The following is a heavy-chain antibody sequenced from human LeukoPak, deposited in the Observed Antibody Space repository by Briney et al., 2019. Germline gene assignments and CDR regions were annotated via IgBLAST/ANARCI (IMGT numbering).Heavy chain of an antibody. CDR1: GYTFTSYY. CDR2: INPSGGST. Sequence: ASVKVSCKASGYTFTSYYMHWVRQALGQGLEWMGIINPSGGSTSYAQKFQGRVTMTRDTSTSTVYMELSSLRSEDTAAYYCARAATPYSSSIIGGPFDPWGQGTLVTVSS. CDR3: ARAATPYSSSIIGGPFDP. J-gene: IGHJ5*02. D-gene: IGHD6-6*01. V-gene: IGHV1-46*03.